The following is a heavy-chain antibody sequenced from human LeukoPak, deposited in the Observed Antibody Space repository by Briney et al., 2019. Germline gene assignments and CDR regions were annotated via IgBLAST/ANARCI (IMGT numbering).Heavy chain of an antibody. V-gene: IGHV1-69*01. J-gene: IGHJ4*02. CDR3: ARTTDRWLQSNDY. CDR2: IIPIFGTA. Sequence: GASVKVSCKASGGTFSSYAISWVRQAPGQGLEWMGGIIPIFGTANYAQKFQGRVTITADESTSTAYMELSSLRSEDTAVYYCARTTDRWLQSNDYWGQGTLATVSS. CDR1: GGTFSSYA. D-gene: IGHD5-24*01.